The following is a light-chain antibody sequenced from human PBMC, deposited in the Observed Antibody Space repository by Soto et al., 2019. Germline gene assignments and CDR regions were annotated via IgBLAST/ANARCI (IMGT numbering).Light chain of an antibody. V-gene: IGKV3-15*01. CDR3: QQYNNLPRT. CDR2: GAS. CDR1: QSISSSY. Sequence: EIGMTQSPATLSVSPGERATLSCRASQSISSSYLAWYQQKPGQAPRLLIYGASTRATDIPARFSGSGSGTEFTLTISSLQSDDYAVYYCQQYNNLPRTFGGGTKVDIK. J-gene: IGKJ4*01.